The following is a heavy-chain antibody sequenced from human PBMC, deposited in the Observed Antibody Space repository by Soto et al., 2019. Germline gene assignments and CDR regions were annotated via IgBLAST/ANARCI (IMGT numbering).Heavy chain of an antibody. J-gene: IGHJ4*02. CDR2: ISAYNGNT. CDR1: CYTFTTYE. CDR3: ARVGSSSSPIDF. Sequence: QVQLVQSGAEVKKPGASVKVSCKASCYTFTTYEISWVRQAPGQGLEWMGWISAYNGNTNYAQRLQGRVTITTDTSTSTTYMELRSLKSDDTAVYYCARVGSSSSPIDFWGQGTLVTVSS. D-gene: IGHD6-6*01. V-gene: IGHV1-18*01.